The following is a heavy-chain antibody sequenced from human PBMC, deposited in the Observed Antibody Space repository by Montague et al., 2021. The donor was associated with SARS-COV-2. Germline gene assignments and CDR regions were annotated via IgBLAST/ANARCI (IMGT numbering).Heavy chain of an antibody. CDR1: GYSISSSNW. V-gene: IGHV4-28*01. J-gene: IGHJ4*02. CDR3: AKSADHNYFLDS. Sequence: SETLSLTCAVSGYSISSSNWWGWIRQAPGRGLEWIGYIYHTGSTYYNPSLKSRVTMWVDKSNNLFSLELSSVTAVDTAVYYCAKSADHNYFLDSWGQGTPVTVSS. D-gene: IGHD5-24*01. CDR2: IYHTGST.